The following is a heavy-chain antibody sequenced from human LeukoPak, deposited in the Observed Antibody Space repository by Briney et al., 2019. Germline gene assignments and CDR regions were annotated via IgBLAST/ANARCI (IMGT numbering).Heavy chain of an antibody. CDR3: AKDRDCSSTGCYVFAN. CDR1: GVTLRNYA. J-gene: IGHJ4*02. V-gene: IGHV3-23*01. CDR2: ISGDGEST. Sequence: GGSLRLSCAASGVTLRNYAMTWSRQAPGKGLQWVSVISGDGESTYYADSVRGRFTISRDNSKNTMYLQMNNRRAEDTAIYYCAKDRDCSSTGCYVFANWGQGTLVTVSS. D-gene: IGHD2-2*01.